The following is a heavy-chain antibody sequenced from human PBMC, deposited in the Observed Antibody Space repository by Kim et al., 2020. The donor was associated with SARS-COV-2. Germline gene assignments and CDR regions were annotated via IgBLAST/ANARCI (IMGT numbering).Heavy chain of an antibody. CDR3: TRVFYGDYRPYYYYGMDV. V-gene: IGHV3-49*03. CDR1: GFTFGDYA. D-gene: IGHD4-17*01. Sequence: GGSLRLSCTASGFTFGDYAMSWFRQAPGKGLEWVGFIRSKAYGGTTEYAASVKGRFTISRDDSKSIAYLQMNSLKTEDTAVYYCTRVFYGDYRPYYYYGMDVWGQGTTVTVSS. J-gene: IGHJ6*02. CDR2: IRSKAYGGTT.